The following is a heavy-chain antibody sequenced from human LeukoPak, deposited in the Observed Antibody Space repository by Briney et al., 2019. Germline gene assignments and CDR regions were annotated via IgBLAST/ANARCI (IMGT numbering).Heavy chain of an antibody. CDR1: GGTLSNYA. Sequence: SVKVSCKASGGTLSNYAISWVRQAPGQGLEWMGGIIPIFGTTNYAQKFQGRVTITADESTSTAYMELSSLRSEDTAVYYCATYYGSGKNPWGQGTLVTVSS. CDR2: IIPIFGTT. V-gene: IGHV1-69*13. D-gene: IGHD3-10*01. CDR3: ATYYGSGKNP. J-gene: IGHJ5*02.